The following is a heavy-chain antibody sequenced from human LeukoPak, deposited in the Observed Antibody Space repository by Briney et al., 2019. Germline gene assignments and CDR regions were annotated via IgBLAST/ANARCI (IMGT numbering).Heavy chain of an antibody. Sequence: GASVKVSCKASGGTFSSYAISWVRQAPGQGLEWMGGIIPIFGTANYAQKFQGRVTITTDESTSTAYMELSSLRSEDTAVYYCAREGQQLVTGYYFDYWGQGTLVTVSS. CDR2: IIPIFGTA. V-gene: IGHV1-69*05. CDR1: GGTFSSYA. D-gene: IGHD6-13*01. J-gene: IGHJ4*02. CDR3: AREGQQLVTGYYFDY.